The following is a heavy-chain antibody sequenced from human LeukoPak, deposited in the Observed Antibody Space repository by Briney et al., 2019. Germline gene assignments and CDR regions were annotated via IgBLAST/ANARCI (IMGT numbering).Heavy chain of an antibody. D-gene: IGHD2-15*01. CDR3: ARASPRRYCSGGSCYYYYYGMDV. CDR2: TYYRSKWYN. J-gene: IGHJ6*02. Sequence: SQTLSLTCAISGDSVSSNSAAWNWIRQSPSRGLEWLGRTYYRSKWYNDYAVSVKSRITINPDTSKNQFSLQLNSVTPEDTAVYYCARASPRRYCSGGSCYYYYYGMDVWGQGTTVTVSS. CDR1: GDSVSSNSAA. V-gene: IGHV6-1*01.